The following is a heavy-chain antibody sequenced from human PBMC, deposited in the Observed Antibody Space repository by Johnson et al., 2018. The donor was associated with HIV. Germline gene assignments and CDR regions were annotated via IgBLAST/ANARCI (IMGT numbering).Heavy chain of an antibody. V-gene: IGHV3-7*01. D-gene: IGHD3-10*02. CDR1: GFTFSNVW. J-gene: IGHJ3*02. CDR2: INKDGGEE. Sequence: EVQLVESGGGLVKPGGSPKLSCEASGFTFSNVWMHWVRQAPGKGLERLTTINKDGGEEYYVDSVKGRFTIPRDNARNSLYLQMNSLRVEDTAVYYCVRDVVPLDIWGQGTLVTVS. CDR3: VRDVVPLDI.